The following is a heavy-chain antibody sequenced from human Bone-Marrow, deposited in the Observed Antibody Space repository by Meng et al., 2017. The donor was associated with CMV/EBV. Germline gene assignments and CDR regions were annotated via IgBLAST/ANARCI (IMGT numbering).Heavy chain of an antibody. D-gene: IGHD1-26*01. J-gene: IGHJ4*02. V-gene: IGHV1-2*02. CDR2: INPNSGGT. Sequence: ASVKVSFKASGYTFTGYYMHWVRQAPGQGLEWMGWINPNSGGTNYAQKFQGRVTMTRDTSISTAYMELSRLRSDDTAVYYCARSLNHYAARGSGSYYAYWGQGTLVTVSS. CDR3: ARSLNHYAARGSGSYYAY. CDR1: GYTFTGYY.